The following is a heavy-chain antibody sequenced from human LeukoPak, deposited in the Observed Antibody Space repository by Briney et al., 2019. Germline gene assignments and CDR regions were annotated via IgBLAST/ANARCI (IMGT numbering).Heavy chain of an antibody. CDR1: GVTVSSNY. CDR2: IYADGNT. D-gene: IGHD4-17*01. V-gene: IGHV3-66*01. Sequence: GGSLRLSCAASGVTVSSNYWNWVRQPPGKGLEWISLIYADGNTRYADSVKGRFTFSRDSSKNTLYLQMNSLRAEDTAVYYCAYGDYPLTYWGRGTLVTVSS. CDR3: AYGDYPLTY. J-gene: IGHJ4*02.